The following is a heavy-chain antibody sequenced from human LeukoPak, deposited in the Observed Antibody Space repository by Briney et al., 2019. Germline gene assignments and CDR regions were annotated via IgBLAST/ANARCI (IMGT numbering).Heavy chain of an antibody. J-gene: IGHJ4*02. D-gene: IGHD2-2*01. CDR3: ATAAENYYFDY. Sequence: SETLSLTCTVSGGSISSYYWSWIRQPPGKGLEWIGYIYYSGSTNYNPSLKSRVTISVDTSKNQFSLKLSSVTAADTAVYYCATAAENYYFDYWGQGTLVTVSS. CDR2: IYYSGST. CDR1: GGSISSYY. V-gene: IGHV4-59*01.